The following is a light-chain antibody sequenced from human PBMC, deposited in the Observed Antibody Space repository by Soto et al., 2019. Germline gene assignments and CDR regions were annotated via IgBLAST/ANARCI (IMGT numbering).Light chain of an antibody. V-gene: IGLV1-47*01. Sequence: QSVLTQPPSASGTPGQWVTISCSGSSSNIESNFVYWYQQFPGTAPRLLIYRNNQRPSGVPDRFSGSKSGASASLAISARLSEDEADYYCTVWDDSLRGRLFGGGTKLTVL. CDR3: TVWDDSLRGRL. J-gene: IGLJ2*01. CDR2: RNN. CDR1: SSNIESNF.